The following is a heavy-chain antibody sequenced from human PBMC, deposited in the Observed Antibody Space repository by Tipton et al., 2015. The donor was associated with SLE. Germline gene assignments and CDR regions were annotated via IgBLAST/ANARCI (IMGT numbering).Heavy chain of an antibody. CDR2: IYHSGST. CDR3: ARDLGAGWGGHWYFDL. J-gene: IGHJ2*01. CDR1: CASVSRHY. Sequence: TLSLTCTVSCASVSRHYWNWIRQPPGRELEWIGYIYHSGSTNYNPSLKSRVTMSADTSKNQFSLKLSSVTTADTAVYYCARDLGAGWGGHWYFDLWGRGTLLTVSS. D-gene: IGHD3-16*01. V-gene: IGHV4-59*02.